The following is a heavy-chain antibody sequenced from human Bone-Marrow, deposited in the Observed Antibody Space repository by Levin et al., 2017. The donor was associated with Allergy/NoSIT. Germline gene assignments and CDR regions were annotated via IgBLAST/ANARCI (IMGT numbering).Heavy chain of an antibody. V-gene: IGHV3-7*01. J-gene: IGHJ4*02. CDR1: GFTFSSYW. D-gene: IGHD2-15*01. CDR3: ARAGDEILSGGSCYFPHYFDY. CDR2: IKQDGSEK. Sequence: GESLKISCAASGFTFSSYWMSWVRQAPGKGLEWVANIKQDGSEKYYVDSVKGRFTISRDNAKNSLYLQMNSLRAEDTAVYYCARAGDEILSGGSCYFPHYFDYWGQGTLVTVSS.